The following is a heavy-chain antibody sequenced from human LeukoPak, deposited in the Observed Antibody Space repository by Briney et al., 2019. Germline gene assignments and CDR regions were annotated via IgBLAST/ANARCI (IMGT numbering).Heavy chain of an antibody. J-gene: IGHJ5*02. Sequence: ASVKVSCKASGYTFTGYYMHWVRQAPGQGLEWMGWINPNSGGTSYAQKFQGRVTMTRDTSISTAYMELSRLRSDDTAVYYCARDVCGGDCYSGEGWFDPWGQGTLVTVSS. CDR1: GYTFTGYY. D-gene: IGHD2-21*02. CDR2: INPNSGGT. V-gene: IGHV1-2*02. CDR3: ARDVCGGDCYSGEGWFDP.